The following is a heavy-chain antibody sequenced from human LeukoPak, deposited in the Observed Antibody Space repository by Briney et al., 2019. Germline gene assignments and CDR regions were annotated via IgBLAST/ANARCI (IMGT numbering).Heavy chain of an antibody. V-gene: IGHV3-23*01. CDR2: ISGSGGST. J-gene: IGHJ6*02. CDR3: ARGPALLPTYYYGMDV. CDR1: GFTFSSYA. Sequence: PGGSLGLSCAASGFTFSSYAMSWVRQAPGKGLEWVSAISGSGGSTYYADSVKGRSTISRDNSKNTLYLQMNTLRAEDTAAYYCARGPALLPTYYYGMDVWGQGTTVIVSS. D-gene: IGHD2-15*01.